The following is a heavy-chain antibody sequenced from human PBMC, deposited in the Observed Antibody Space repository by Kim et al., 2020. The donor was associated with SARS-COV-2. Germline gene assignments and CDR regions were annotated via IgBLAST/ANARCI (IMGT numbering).Heavy chain of an antibody. CDR3: ASSYSSSWFYTFDY. J-gene: IGHJ4*02. D-gene: IGHD6-13*01. V-gene: IGHV3-30*07. Sequence: ESVKGRVTISRDKSKNTLYLQMNSLRAEETAVYYCASSYSSSWFYTFDYWGQGTLVTVSS.